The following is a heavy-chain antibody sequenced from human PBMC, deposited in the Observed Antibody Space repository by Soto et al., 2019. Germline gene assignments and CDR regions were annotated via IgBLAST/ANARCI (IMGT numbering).Heavy chain of an antibody. CDR3: ASPYGSGSYHGMDV. CDR1: GGSISSGHYY. Sequence: SETLSLTCTVSGGSISSGHYYWSWIRQPPGKGLEWIGYIYYSGSTYYNPSLKSRVTISVDTSKNQFSLKLSSVTAADTAVYYCASPYGSGSYHGMDVWGQGTTVTVSS. V-gene: IGHV4-30-4*01. D-gene: IGHD3-10*01. CDR2: IYYSGST. J-gene: IGHJ6*02.